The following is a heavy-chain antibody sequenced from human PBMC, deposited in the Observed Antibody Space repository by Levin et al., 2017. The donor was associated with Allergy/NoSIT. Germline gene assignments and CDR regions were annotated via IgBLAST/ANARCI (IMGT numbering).Heavy chain of an antibody. CDR3: AKSTNLYSSGYYYYAMDV. Sequence: LSLTCAASGFTFSSHAMTWVRQTPGKGLEWVSGIGGSGVSTYYADSVKGRFTISRDNSKNMLYLQMNSLRADDTAVYYCAKSTNLYSSGYYYYAMDVWGQGTTVTVSS. V-gene: IGHV3-23*01. J-gene: IGHJ6*02. CDR1: GFTFSSHA. D-gene: IGHD6-19*01. CDR2: IGGSGVST.